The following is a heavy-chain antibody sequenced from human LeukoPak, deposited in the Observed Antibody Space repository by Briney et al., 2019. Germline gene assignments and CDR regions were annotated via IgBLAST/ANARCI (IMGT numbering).Heavy chain of an antibody. V-gene: IGHV1-69*04. CDR2: IIPIFGIA. CDR3: ARLSGGSAVDY. J-gene: IGHJ4*02. D-gene: IGHD2-15*01. Sequence: ASVKVSCKASGGTFSSYAISWVRQAPGQGLEWMGRIIPIFGIANYAQKFRGRVTITADKSTSTAYMELSSLRSEDTAVYYCARLSGGSAVDYWGQGTLVTVSS. CDR1: GGTFSSYA.